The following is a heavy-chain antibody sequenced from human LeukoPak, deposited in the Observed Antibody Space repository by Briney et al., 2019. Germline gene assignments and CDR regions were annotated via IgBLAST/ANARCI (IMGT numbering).Heavy chain of an antibody. CDR1: GFTFSSYA. J-gene: IGHJ4*02. V-gene: IGHV3-64*01. CDR2: ISSNGGST. CDR3: ARGPRYYGHWYYFDY. D-gene: IGHD3-10*01. Sequence: GGSLRLSCAASGFTFSSYAMHWVRQAPGKGLEYVSAISSNGGSTYYANSVKGRFTISRDNSKNTLYLQMNSLRAEDTAVYYCARGPRYYGHWYYFDYWGQGTLVTVSS.